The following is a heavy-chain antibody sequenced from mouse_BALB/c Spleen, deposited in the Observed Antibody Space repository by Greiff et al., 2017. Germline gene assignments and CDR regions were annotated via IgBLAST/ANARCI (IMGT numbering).Heavy chain of an antibody. CDR1: GYTFPSYW. J-gene: IGHJ1*01. CDR3: TRGRYGNYRWYFDV. V-gene: IGHV1-5*01. Sequence: VQLQQSGTVLARPGASVKMSCKASGYTFPSYWMHWVKQRPGQGLEWIGAIYPGNSDTSYNQKFKGKAKLTAVTSTSTAYMELSSLTNEDSAVYYCTRGRYGNYRWYFDVWGAGTTVTVSS. D-gene: IGHD2-10*02. CDR2: IYPGNSDT.